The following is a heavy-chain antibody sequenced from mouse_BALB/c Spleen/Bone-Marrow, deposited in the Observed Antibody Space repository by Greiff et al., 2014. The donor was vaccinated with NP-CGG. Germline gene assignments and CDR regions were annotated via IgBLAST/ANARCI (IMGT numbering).Heavy chain of an antibody. J-gene: IGHJ1*01. Sequence: LEESGPELVKPGASVKMSCKASGYTFTSSDMLWVKQKPGQGLEWIGYINPYNDGTKYNEKFKGKATLTSDKSSSTAYMELSSLTSEDSAVYYCARGVLRQLGWYFDVWGAGTTVTVSS. D-gene: IGHD1-1*01. V-gene: IGHV1-14*01. CDR3: ARGVLRQLGWYFDV. CDR1: GYTFTSSD. CDR2: INPYNDGT.